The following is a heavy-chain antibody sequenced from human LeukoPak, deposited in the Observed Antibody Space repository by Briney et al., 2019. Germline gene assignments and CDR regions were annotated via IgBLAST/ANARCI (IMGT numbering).Heavy chain of an antibody. CDR2: ISSSGTTI. D-gene: IGHD4-17*01. CDR3: ARDRVSSGYGDYFDY. Sequence: PGGSLRLSCAVSGFTFSSYEMNWVRQAPGKGLEWASYISSSGTTIYYADSVKGRFTISRDNAKNSLYLQMNSLRAEDTAVYYCARDRVSSGYGDYFDYWGQGTLVTVSS. V-gene: IGHV3-48*03. J-gene: IGHJ4*02. CDR1: GFTFSSYE.